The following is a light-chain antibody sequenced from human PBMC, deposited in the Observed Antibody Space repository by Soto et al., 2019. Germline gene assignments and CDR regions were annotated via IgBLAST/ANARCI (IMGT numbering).Light chain of an antibody. V-gene: IGKV3-20*01. Sequence: IVMTQSPATLSVSPGERVTLSCRASQNIYSNIAWYQQRPGQAPRLLIYRASTRATGIPDRFSGSGSGTDFTLTISRLEPEDFAVYYCQQHGTSPITFGQGTRLEIK. CDR3: QQHGTSPIT. J-gene: IGKJ5*01. CDR1: QNIYSN. CDR2: RAS.